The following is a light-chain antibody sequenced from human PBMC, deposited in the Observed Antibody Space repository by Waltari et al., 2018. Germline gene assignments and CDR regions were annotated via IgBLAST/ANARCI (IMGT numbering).Light chain of an antibody. CDR3: QTWGTDTYVV. CDR1: SEPSNYD. Sequence: QLVLTQSPSASASLGASVKLTCTLTSEPSNYDIPWNQPQPQKGPRYLMNVNNDGSHIKGDGIPDRFSGSSSGAERYLTISSLQSEDEADYYCQTWGTDTYVVFGGGTKLTVL. V-gene: IGLV4-69*02. CDR2: VNNDGSH. J-gene: IGLJ2*01.